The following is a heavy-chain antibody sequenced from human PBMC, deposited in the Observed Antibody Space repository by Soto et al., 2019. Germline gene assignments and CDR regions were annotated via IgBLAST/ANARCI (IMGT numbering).Heavy chain of an antibody. V-gene: IGHV1-3*01. CDR2: INAGNGNT. D-gene: IGHD6-19*01. J-gene: IGHJ4*02. CDR3: ARDPRRLESVAVLVY. CDR1: GYTFTSYA. Sequence: ASVKVSCKASGYTFTSYAMHWVRQAPGQRLEWMGWINAGNGNTKYSQKFQGRVTITRDTSASTAYMELSSLRSEDTAVYYCARDPRRLESVAVLVYCGQGTLVTVSS.